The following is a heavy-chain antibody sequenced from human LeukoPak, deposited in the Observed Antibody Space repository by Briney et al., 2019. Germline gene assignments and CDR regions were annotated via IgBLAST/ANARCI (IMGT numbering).Heavy chain of an antibody. Sequence: GGSLSLSCAASGFTLSSNYMSWVRQAPGKGMEWVSVIYSGGSTYYPDCVTGGFTISRDNSKNTLYLQMNSLRAEDTTVYYCARTTVTYRRGGYFDYWGQGTLVTASS. V-gene: IGHV3-53*01. CDR3: ARTTVTYRRGGYFDY. J-gene: IGHJ4*02. CDR1: GFTLSSNY. D-gene: IGHD4-17*01. CDR2: IYSGGST.